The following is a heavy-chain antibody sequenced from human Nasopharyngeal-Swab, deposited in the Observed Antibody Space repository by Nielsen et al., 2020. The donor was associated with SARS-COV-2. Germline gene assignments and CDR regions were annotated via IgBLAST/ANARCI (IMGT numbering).Heavy chain of an antibody. CDR1: GYTFTSYD. D-gene: IGHD2-2*01. Sequence: ASVKVFCKASGYTFTSYDINWVRQATGQGLEWMGWMNPNSGNTGYAQKFQGRVTMTRNTSISTAYMGLSSLRSEDTAVYYCARAVVPAATLGMDVWGQGTTVTVSS. CDR2: MNPNSGNT. V-gene: IGHV1-8*01. CDR3: ARAVVPAATLGMDV. J-gene: IGHJ6*02.